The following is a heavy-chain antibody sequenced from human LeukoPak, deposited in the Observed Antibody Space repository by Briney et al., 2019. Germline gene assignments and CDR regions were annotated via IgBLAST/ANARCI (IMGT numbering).Heavy chain of an antibody. V-gene: IGHV4-59*01. CDR2: IYYSGST. Sequence: SETLSLTCTVSGGSISSYYWSWIRQPPGKGLEWIGYIYYSGSTNYNPSLKSRVIISVDTSKNQFSLKLSSVTAADTAVYYCARAGEVRGVMPVSPGFDPWGQGTLVTVSS. J-gene: IGHJ5*02. CDR1: GGSISSYY. CDR3: ARAGEVRGVMPVSPGFDP. D-gene: IGHD3-10*01.